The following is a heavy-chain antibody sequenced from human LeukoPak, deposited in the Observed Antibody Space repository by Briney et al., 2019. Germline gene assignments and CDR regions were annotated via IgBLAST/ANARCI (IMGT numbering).Heavy chain of an antibody. D-gene: IGHD6-19*01. CDR3: ARDMRSGRGAFDI. J-gene: IGHJ3*02. CDR2: IIPILGIA. CDR1: GGTFSSYT. V-gene: IGHV1-69*04. Sequence: GASVKVSCKASGGTFSSYTISWVRQAPGQGLEWMGRIIPILGIANYAQKFQGRVTITADKSTSTAYMELSSLRSEDTAVYYCARDMRSGRGAFDIWGQGTMVTVSS.